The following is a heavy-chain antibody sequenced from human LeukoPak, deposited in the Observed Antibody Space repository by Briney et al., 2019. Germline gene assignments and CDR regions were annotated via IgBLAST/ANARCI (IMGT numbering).Heavy chain of an antibody. J-gene: IGHJ4*02. Sequence: SVKVSCKASGGTFSNYAVSWVRQAPGQGFEWMGGFIPIFGPGNYAQKFQGRVTITADESTSTAYMELSSLRSEDTAVYYCARAGEVYNSGSYLEYWGQGTLVTVSS. V-gene: IGHV1-69*13. CDR3: ARAGEVYNSGSYLEY. D-gene: IGHD6-19*01. CDR2: FIPIFGPG. CDR1: GGTFSNYA.